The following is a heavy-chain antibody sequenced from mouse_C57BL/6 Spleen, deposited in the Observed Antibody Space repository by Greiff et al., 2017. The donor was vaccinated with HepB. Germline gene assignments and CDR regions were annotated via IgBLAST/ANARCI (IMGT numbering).Heavy chain of an antibody. V-gene: IGHV5-4*01. J-gene: IGHJ2*01. CDR2: ISDGGSYT. D-gene: IGHD1-1*01. CDR3: ARGGYYGSLDY. CDR1: GFTFSSYA. Sequence: EVQVVESGGGLVKPGGSLKLSCAASGFTFSSYAMSWVRQTPEKRLEWVATISDGGSYTYYPDNVKGRFTISRDNAKNNLYLQMSHLESEDTAMYYCARGGYYGSLDYWGQGTTLTVSS.